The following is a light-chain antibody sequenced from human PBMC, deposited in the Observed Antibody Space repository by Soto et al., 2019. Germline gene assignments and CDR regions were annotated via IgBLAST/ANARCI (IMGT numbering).Light chain of an antibody. CDR3: MQALQTPWT. CDR1: QSLLHSNGYNY. Sequence: DIVMTQSPLSLPVTPGEPASISCRSSQSLLHSNGYNYLDWYLQKPGQSPQLLICLGSNRASGVPDRFSGSGSGTHFTLTISRVEAEDFGVYYCMQALQTPWTFGQGTRVEVK. J-gene: IGKJ1*01. V-gene: IGKV2-28*01. CDR2: LGS.